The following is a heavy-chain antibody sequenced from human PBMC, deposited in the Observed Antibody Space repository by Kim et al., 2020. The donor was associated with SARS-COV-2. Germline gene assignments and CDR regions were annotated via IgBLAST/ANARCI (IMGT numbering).Heavy chain of an antibody. CDR3: ARDHGGSYYLY. V-gene: IGHV3-7*05. J-gene: IGHJ4*02. D-gene: IGHD1-26*01. CDR2: INQDGSEK. CDR1: EFTFSRYW. Sequence: GGSLRPSCAASEFTFSRYWMSWVRQAPGKGLEWVANINQDGSEKYYVDSLKGRFTISRDNAKNSLYLQMNSLRAEDTAVYYCARDHGGSYYLYWGQGTLV.